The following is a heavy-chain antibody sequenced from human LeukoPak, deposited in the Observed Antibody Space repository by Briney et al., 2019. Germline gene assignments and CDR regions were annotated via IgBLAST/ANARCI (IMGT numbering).Heavy chain of an antibody. D-gene: IGHD6-13*01. CDR1: GYSFTNYW. J-gene: IGHJ4*02. V-gene: IGHV5-51*01. CDR2: IYPGDSDS. Sequence: GESLKISCKGSGYSFTNYWIGWVRPMPGKGLEGMGIIYPGDSDSRNSPSFQAQVSISADKSINTAYLQWSSLKASDTAMYYCERLSVIAADGTHYFDYWGQGTLVTVSS. CDR3: ERLSVIAADGTHYFDY.